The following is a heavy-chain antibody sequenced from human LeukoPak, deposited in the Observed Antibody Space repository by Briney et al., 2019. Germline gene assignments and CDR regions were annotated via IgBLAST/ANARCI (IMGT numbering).Heavy chain of an antibody. J-gene: IGHJ4*02. D-gene: IGHD4-11*01. CDR2: IYPGDSDT. CDR3: ARGQQFPYYFDY. V-gene: IGHV5-51*01. Sequence: GEALKISCKGSGYSFTSYWIGWGRQMPGEGLEGNGIIYPGDSDTRYSPSFHAQVTISADKSISTAYLQWSSLKASDTAIYSCARGQQFPYYFDYWGQGTLVTVSS. CDR1: GYSFTSYW.